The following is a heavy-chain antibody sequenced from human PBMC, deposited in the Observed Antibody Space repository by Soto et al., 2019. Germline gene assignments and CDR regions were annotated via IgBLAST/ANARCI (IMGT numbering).Heavy chain of an antibody. Sequence: QVQLQESGPGLVKPSETLSLTCTVSGGSISSYYWSWIRQPPGKVLEWIGYIYYSGSTNYNPSLRCRVTISVDTSKNQFSLKLSSVTAADTAVYYCARQRGGRNYYGQHYGMDVWVQGTTVTVSS. J-gene: IGHJ6*02. D-gene: IGHD1-26*01. CDR3: ARQRGGRNYYGQHYGMDV. CDR1: GGSISSYY. CDR2: IYYSGST. V-gene: IGHV4-59*01.